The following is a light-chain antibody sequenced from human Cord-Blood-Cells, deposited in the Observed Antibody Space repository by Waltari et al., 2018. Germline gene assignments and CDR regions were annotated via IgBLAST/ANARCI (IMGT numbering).Light chain of an antibody. V-gene: IGKV1-33*01. CDR3: QQYDNLLT. Sequence: DIQMTQSPSSLSASVGDRVTITCQASQDISNYLNWYRQKPGKAPKLLIYDASNLETVVPSRFSGSGSGTDFTFTISSLQPEDIATYYCQQYDNLLTFGGGTKVEIK. CDR1: QDISNY. CDR2: DAS. J-gene: IGKJ4*01.